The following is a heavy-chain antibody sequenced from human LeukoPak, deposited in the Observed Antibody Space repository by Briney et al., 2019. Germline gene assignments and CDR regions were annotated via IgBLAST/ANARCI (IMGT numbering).Heavy chain of an antibody. D-gene: IGHD3-16*02. CDR1: GGSISSYY. CDR3: ASLMITFGGVIPQNMWYYMDV. Sequence: PSETLSLTCTVSGGSISSYYWSWIRQPPGKGLEWIGYIYYSGSTNYNPSLKSRVTISVDTSKNQFSLKLSSVTAADTAVYYCASLMITFGGVIPQNMWYYMDVWGKGTTVTISS. J-gene: IGHJ6*03. CDR2: IYYSGST. V-gene: IGHV4-59*08.